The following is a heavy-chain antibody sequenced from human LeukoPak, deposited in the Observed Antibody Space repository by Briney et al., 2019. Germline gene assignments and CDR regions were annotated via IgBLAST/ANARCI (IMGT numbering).Heavy chain of an antibody. V-gene: IGHV3-7*03. CDR3: ARGGGLDV. D-gene: IGHD3-16*01. Sequence: GGSLRLSCAASGFTFSSYWMNWAGQAPGEGLEWVASINHNRNVNYYVDSVKGRFTISRDNAKNSLYLHMSNLRAEDTAVYFCARGGGLDVGGQGAPVTVSS. CDR2: INHNRNVN. CDR1: GFTFSSYW. J-gene: IGHJ6*02.